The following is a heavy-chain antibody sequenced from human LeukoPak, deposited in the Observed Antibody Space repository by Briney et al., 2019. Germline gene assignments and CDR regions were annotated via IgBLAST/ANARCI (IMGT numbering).Heavy chain of an antibody. Sequence: GGSLRLTCAASEFTFSSYDMHWVRQATGKGLEWVSTIDTAGNAWYPYSVKGRFTISRENAKNSLNLQMNSLRVGDTAVYYCARAKMPGIQTAGRVNYFDSWGQGTLVTVSA. V-gene: IGHV3-13*01. J-gene: IGHJ4*02. CDR2: IDTAGNA. CDR3: ARAKMPGIQTAGRVNYFDS. D-gene: IGHD6-13*01. CDR1: EFTFSSYD.